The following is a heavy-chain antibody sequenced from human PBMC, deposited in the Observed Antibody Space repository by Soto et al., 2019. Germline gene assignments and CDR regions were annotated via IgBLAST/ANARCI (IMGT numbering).Heavy chain of an antibody. J-gene: IGHJ4*02. Sequence: GGSLRLSCAASGFTFSSYAMSWVRQAPGKGLEWVSVISGSGGDTYYADSVKGRFTISRDNSKNTLYLQMNSLRAEDTAIYYCAKLPGATTAYYSDHWGQGTLVTVSS. V-gene: IGHV3-23*01. D-gene: IGHD5-12*01. CDR1: GFTFSSYA. CDR2: ISGSGGDT. CDR3: AKLPGATTAYYSDH.